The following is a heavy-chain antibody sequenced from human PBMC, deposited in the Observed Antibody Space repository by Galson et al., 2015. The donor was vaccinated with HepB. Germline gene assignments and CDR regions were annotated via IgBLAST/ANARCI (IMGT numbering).Heavy chain of an antibody. CDR2: IYYSGST. J-gene: IGHJ5*02. Sequence: ETLSLTCTVSGGSISSSSYYWGWIRQPPGKGLEWIGSIYYSGSTYYNPSLKSRVTISVDTSKNQFSLKLSSVTAADTAVYYCAREGPIVVVPAAPLDPWGQGTLVTVSS. D-gene: IGHD2-2*01. CDR1: GGSISSSSYY. V-gene: IGHV4-39*07. CDR3: AREGPIVVVPAAPLDP.